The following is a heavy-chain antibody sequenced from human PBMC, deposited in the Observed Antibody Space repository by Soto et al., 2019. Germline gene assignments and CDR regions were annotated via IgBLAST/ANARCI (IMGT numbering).Heavy chain of an antibody. J-gene: IGHJ4*02. CDR1: GFTFSSYA. Sequence: EVQLLESGGGLVQPGGSLRLSCAASGFTFSSYAMSWVRQAPGKGLGWVSAISGSGGSTYYADTVKGRFTISRDNSKNTLYLQVNGLRAEDTAVYYCAKNPWYFYGSRSQKLIDYWGQGTLVTVSS. D-gene: IGHD3-10*01. CDR2: ISGSGGST. CDR3: AKNPWYFYGSRSQKLIDY. V-gene: IGHV3-23*01.